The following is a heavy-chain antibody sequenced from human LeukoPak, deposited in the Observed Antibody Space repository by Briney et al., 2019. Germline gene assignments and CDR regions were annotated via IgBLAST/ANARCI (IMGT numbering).Heavy chain of an antibody. D-gene: IGHD2-2*01. CDR3: ARKNCSSTSCYSNYYYYGMDV. J-gene: IGHJ6*02. CDR2: INHSGST. V-gene: IGHV4-34*01. CDR1: GGSFSGYY. Sequence: SETLSLACAVYGGSFSGYYWSWIRQPPGKGLEWIGEINHSGSTNYNPSLKSRVTISVDTSKNQFSLKLSSVTAADTAVYYCARKNCSSTSCYSNYYYYGMDVWGQGTTVTVSS.